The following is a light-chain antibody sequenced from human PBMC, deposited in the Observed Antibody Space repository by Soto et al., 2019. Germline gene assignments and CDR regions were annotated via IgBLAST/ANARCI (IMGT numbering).Light chain of an antibody. CDR2: DVN. CDR1: SSDVGSYDY. J-gene: IGLJ1*01. V-gene: IGLV2-14*03. CDR3: CAYSTCGTHV. Sequence: QSALTQPASVSGSPGQSITFSCTGTSSDVGSYDYVSWHQQHPGKAPKLIIYDVNNRPSGVPSRFSGSKSGNTASLIISGLKTEDEADYYCCAYSTCGTHVFVTGTKLTVL.